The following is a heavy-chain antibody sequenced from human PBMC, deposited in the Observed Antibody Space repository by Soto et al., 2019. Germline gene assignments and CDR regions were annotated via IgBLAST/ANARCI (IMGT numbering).Heavy chain of an antibody. CDR1: GFTFSAYA. J-gene: IGHJ6*02. Sequence: QVQLVESGGGVVQPGRSLRISCAASGFTFSAYAMHWVRQAPGKGLEWVAVISYDGSSKYSADSVKGRFIISRDNSKNTLYLQMNSLRAEDTAVYYCARDYDILTGFAVVDVWGQGTTVIVSS. CDR3: ARDYDILTGFAVVDV. CDR2: ISYDGSSK. V-gene: IGHV3-30-3*01. D-gene: IGHD3-9*01.